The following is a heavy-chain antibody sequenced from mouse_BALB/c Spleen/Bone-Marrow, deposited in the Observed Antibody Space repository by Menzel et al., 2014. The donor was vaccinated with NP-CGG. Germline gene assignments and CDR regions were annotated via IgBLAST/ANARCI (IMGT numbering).Heavy chain of an antibody. CDR1: EFSLTSYG. CDR2: IWAGGST. CDR3: ARGGSSRAWFAY. J-gene: IGHJ3*01. D-gene: IGHD1-1*01. V-gene: IGHV2-9*02. Sequence: VKLMESGPGLVAPSQSLSITCTVSEFSLTSYGVHWVRQPPGKGLEWLGVIWAGGSTNYNSALTSRLSISKDNSKSQVFLKMNSLQTDDTAMYYCARGGSSRAWFAYWGQGTLVTVSA.